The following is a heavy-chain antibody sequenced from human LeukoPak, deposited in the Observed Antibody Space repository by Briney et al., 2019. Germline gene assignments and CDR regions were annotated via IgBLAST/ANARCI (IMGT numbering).Heavy chain of an antibody. D-gene: IGHD2-21*02. J-gene: IGHJ4*01. V-gene: IGHV3-21*01. CDR2: IAGSSGYI. Sequence: GGSLRLSCAASGFTFSSYTMNWVRQAPGKGLEWVSSIAGSSGYISYADSVKGRFTISRDNANKSLYLQMTSLTAEDTAVYYCARDRGAYCGGDCYLGFDYWGRGTLVTVSS. CDR1: GFTFSSYT. CDR3: ARDRGAYCGGDCYLGFDY.